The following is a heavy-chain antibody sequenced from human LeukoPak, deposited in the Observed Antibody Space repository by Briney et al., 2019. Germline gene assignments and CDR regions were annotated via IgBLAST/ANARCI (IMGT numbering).Heavy chain of an antibody. Sequence: GGSLRLSCAASGFTFSSYWVSWVRQAPGKGLEWVANIKQDGSEKYYVDSVKGRFTISRDNAKNSLYLQMNSLRAEDTAVYYCARESTVTPFFDYWGQGTLVTVSS. D-gene: IGHD4-17*01. V-gene: IGHV3-7*01. CDR2: IKQDGSEK. CDR3: ARESTVTPFFDY. J-gene: IGHJ4*02. CDR1: GFTFSSYW.